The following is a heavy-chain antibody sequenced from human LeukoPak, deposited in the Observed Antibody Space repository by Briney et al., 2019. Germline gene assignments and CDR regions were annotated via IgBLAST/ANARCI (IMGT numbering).Heavy chain of an antibody. V-gene: IGHV1-18*01. D-gene: IGHD3-22*01. CDR1: GYTFTSYG. Sequence: GASVKVSCKGSGYTFTSYGISRVRQAPGQGLEWMGWISAYNGNTNYAQKLQGRVTMTTDTSTSTAYMELRSLRSDDTAVYYCAREYYYDSDFDYWGQGTLVTVSS. CDR3: AREYYYDSDFDY. CDR2: ISAYNGNT. J-gene: IGHJ4*02.